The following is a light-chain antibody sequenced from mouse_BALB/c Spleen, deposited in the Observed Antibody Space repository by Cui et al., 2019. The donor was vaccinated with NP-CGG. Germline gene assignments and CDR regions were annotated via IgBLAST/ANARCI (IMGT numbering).Light chain of an antibody. CDR2: GTN. CDR3: ALWYSNHWV. V-gene: IGLV1*01. J-gene: IGLJ1*01. CDR1: TGAVTTSNY. Sequence: HAVVTQDSAPTTSPGETVTLTCRSNTGAVTTSNYANWVQEKPDHLFTGLIGGTNNRAPGVPARFSGSLIGDKAALTITGAQTEDEAIYFCALWYSNHWVFGGGTKLTVL.